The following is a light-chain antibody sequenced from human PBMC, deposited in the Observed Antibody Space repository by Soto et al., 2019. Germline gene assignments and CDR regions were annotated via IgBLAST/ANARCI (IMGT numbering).Light chain of an antibody. Sequence: QCLLTQPPSASGTPGQRVTISCSGSISNIGSSNVTWYQQLPGTAPKLLIYTNNQRPSGVPDRFSGSKSGTSASLAISGLQSEDEADYYCAAWDDSLNGRVFGTGTKVTVL. J-gene: IGLJ1*01. CDR2: TNN. CDR1: ISNIGSSN. V-gene: IGLV1-44*01. CDR3: AAWDDSLNGRV.